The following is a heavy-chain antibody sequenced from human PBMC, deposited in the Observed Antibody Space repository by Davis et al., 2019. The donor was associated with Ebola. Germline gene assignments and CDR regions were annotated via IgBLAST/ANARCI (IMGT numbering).Heavy chain of an antibody. Sequence: PGGSLRLSCAASGFTFSSYAMSWVRQAPGKGLEWVSAISGSGGSTYYADSVKGRFTISRDNSKNTLYLQMNSLRAEDTAVYYCAKGDDYDFAHYYGMDVWGQGTTVTVSS. CDR2: ISGSGGST. D-gene: IGHD4-17*01. V-gene: IGHV3-23*01. J-gene: IGHJ6*02. CDR3: AKGDDYDFAHYYGMDV. CDR1: GFTFSSYA.